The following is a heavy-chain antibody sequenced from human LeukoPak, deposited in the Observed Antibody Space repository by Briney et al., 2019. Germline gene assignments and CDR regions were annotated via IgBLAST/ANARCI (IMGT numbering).Heavy chain of an antibody. J-gene: IGHJ4*02. V-gene: IGHV4-39*01. D-gene: IGHD5-24*01. CDR1: GGSISSSSYY. CDR3: ARSWGGRWLQPYYFDY. CDR2: IYYSGST. Sequence: SETLSLTCTVSGGSISSSSYYWGWIRQPPGKGLEWIGSIYYSGSTYYNPSLKSRVTISVDTSTNQFSLKLSSVTAADTAVYYYARSWGGRWLQPYYFDYWGQGTLVTVSS.